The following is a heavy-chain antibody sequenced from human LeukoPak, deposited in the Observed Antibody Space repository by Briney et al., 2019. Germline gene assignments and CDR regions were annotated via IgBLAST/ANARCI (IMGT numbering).Heavy chain of an antibody. Sequence: GGSLRLSCAASGFTFSSYSMNWVRQAPGKGLEWVSSISSSSSYIYYADSVKGRFTISRDNAKNSLYLQMNSLRAEDTAVYYCARAGYSISWYPYYFDYWGQGTLVTVSS. CDR3: ARAGYSISWYPYYFDY. CDR1: GFTFSSYS. D-gene: IGHD6-13*01. CDR2: ISSSSSYI. J-gene: IGHJ4*02. V-gene: IGHV3-21*01.